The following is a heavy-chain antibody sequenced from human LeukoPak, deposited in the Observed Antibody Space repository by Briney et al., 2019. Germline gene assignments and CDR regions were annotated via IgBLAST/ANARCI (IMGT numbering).Heavy chain of an antibody. J-gene: IGHJ4*02. CDR2: IYSGGSI. CDR1: GFTVSTNY. CDR3: ARGAITMVRGWEFDY. V-gene: IGHV3-66*01. D-gene: IGHD3-10*01. Sequence: GGSLRLSCAASGFTVSTNYMSWVRQAPGKGLEWVSVIYSGGSIYNTNSVKGRFTISRDNSKNTLYLQMNSLRAEDTAVYYCARGAITMVRGWEFDYWGQGTLVAVFS.